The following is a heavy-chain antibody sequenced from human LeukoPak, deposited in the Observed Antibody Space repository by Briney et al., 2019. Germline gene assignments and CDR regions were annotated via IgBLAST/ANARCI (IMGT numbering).Heavy chain of an antibody. V-gene: IGHV5-51*01. CDR2: IYPGDSDT. D-gene: IGHD1-1*01. Sequence: GESLKISCKGSGYSFTSYWIGWVRQMPGKGLEWMGIIYPGDSDTRYSPSFQGQVTISADKSISTAYLQWSSLKASDTAMYYCASRAKLERRFTYYYYMDVWGKGTTVTVSS. CDR1: GYSFTSYW. CDR3: ASRAKLERRFTYYYYMDV. J-gene: IGHJ6*03.